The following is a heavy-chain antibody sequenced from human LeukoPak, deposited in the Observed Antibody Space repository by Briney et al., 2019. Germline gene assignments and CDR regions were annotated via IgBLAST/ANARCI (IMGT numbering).Heavy chain of an antibody. CDR2: IYHTGST. CDR3: AREDSGYDYSPFYY. D-gene: IGHD5-12*01. CDR1: GASICNYY. J-gene: IGHJ4*02. Sequence: SETLSLTCTVSGASICNYYWSWIRQPPGKGLEWIGYIYHTGSTSYNPSLKSRVIMSVETSQNQFSLKVRSVTAADTAVYYCAREDSGYDYSPFYYWGQGILVTVSS. V-gene: IGHV4-59*01.